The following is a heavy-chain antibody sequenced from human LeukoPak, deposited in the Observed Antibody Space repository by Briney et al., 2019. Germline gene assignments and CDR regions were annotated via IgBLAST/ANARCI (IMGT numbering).Heavy chain of an antibody. V-gene: IGHV3-21*01. CDR3: AREGGEWELLRTFDY. Sequence: PGGSLRLSCAASGFTFSSYSMNWVRQAPGKGLEWVSSISSSSYIYYADSVKGRFTISRDNAKNSLYLQMNSLRAEDTAVYYCAREGGEWELLRTFDYWGQGTLVTVSS. D-gene: IGHD1-26*01. CDR2: ISSSSYI. J-gene: IGHJ4*02. CDR1: GFTFSSYS.